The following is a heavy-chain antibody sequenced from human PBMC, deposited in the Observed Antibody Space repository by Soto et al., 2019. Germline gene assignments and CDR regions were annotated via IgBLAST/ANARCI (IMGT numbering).Heavy chain of an antibody. V-gene: IGHV2-5*02. CDR3: AHRSNSDFRDFAYYYAMDV. D-gene: IGHD5-18*01. CDR1: GFSLRTRGVA. CDR2: IYWDDDK. Sequence: HITLKEAGPTLLKPTQTLTLTCTFSGFSLRTRGVAVAWIRQPPRQALEWLALIYWDDDKRYNPSLRSRLTLTKDTSKHQVVLTMTSMDPVDTSTSYCAHRSNSDFRDFAYYYAMDVWGQGTTVTVSS. J-gene: IGHJ6*02.